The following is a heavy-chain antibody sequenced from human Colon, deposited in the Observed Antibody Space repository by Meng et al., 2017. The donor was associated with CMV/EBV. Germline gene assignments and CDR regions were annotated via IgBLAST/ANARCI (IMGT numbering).Heavy chain of an antibody. J-gene: IGHJ6*02. CDR3: ASYSSYYYGMDV. Sequence: GGSLRLSCAASGFTFSSYSMNWVRQAPGKGLEWVSSISSSSYIYYADSVKGRFTISRDNAKNSLYLQMNSLRAEDTAVYYCASYSSYYYGMDVWGQGTTVTVSS. CDR1: GFTFSSYS. V-gene: IGHV3-21*01. CDR2: ISSSSYI. D-gene: IGHD6-13*01.